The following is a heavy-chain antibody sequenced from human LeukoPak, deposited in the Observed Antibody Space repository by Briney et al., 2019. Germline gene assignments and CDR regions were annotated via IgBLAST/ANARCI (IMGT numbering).Heavy chain of an antibody. J-gene: IGHJ4*02. Sequence: PSETLSLTCTLSGDSISRGSYYWNWIRQPAGEGLEWIGRIYTSGSTNYNPSLKSRVTMSVDTSTNQFSLKLSSVTAADTAVYYCARDHPKSRSYFDYWGQGTLVTVSS. CDR3: ARDHPKSRSYFDY. V-gene: IGHV4-61*02. CDR2: IYTSGST. D-gene: IGHD2-2*01. CDR1: GDSISRGSYY.